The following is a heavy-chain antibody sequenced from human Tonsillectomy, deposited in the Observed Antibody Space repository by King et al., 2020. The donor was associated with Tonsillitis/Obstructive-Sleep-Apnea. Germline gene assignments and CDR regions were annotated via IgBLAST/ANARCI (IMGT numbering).Heavy chain of an antibody. V-gene: IGHV4-34*01. CDR1: DGSFSVYY. D-gene: IGHD1-14*01. J-gene: IGHJ6*03. CDR2: INHSGST. CDR3: AREDRGYYYYMDV. Sequence: VQLQKWGAGLLKPSETLSLTCAVYDGSFSVYYWSWVRQPPGKGLEWIGEINHSGSTNYNPSLKSRVTISVDTSKNQFSLRLSPVTAADTAVYYCAREDRGYYYYMDVWGKGTTVTVSS.